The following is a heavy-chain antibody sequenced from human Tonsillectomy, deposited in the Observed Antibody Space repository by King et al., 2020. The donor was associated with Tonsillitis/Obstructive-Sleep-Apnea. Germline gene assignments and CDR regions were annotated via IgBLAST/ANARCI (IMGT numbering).Heavy chain of an antibody. CDR1: GGSISSSSYY. V-gene: IGHV4-39*01. D-gene: IGHD3-22*01. CDR2: IYYSGST. CDR3: ARFPTGLYYDDSSGYTDAFDI. J-gene: IGHJ3*02. Sequence: QLQESGPGLVKPSETLSLTCTVSGGSISSSSYYWGWIRQPPGKGLEWIGSIYYSGSTYYNPSLKSRFTISVDTSKNQLSLQLSSVTAADTPVYYCARFPTGLYYDDSSGYTDAFDIWGQGTMVTVSS.